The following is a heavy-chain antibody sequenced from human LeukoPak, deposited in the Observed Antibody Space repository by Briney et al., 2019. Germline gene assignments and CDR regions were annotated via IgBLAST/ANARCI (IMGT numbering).Heavy chain of an antibody. J-gene: IGHJ6*03. D-gene: IGHD5-18*01. CDR1: GFTFSSYW. CDR3: ARDSQLWYIYYYYYYMDV. CDR2: IKQDGSEK. V-gene: IGHV3-7*01. Sequence: PGGSLRLSCAASGFTFSSYWMSWVRQAPGKGLEWVASIKQDGSEKYYVDSVKGRFTISRDNAKNSLYLQMNSLRAEDAAVYYCARDSQLWYIYYYYYYMDVWGKGTTVTISS.